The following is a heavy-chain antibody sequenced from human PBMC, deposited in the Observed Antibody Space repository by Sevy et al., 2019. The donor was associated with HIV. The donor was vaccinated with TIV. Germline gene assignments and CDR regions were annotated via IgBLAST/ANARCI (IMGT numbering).Heavy chain of an antibody. J-gene: IGHJ6*02. Sequence: SETLSLTCSVSGYSMSNGYYWGWIRQTPGKGLEWIANIYHRGTTNYNPSLESRALISIDTSKNQFSLRLTSVTAADTAIYYCARASGGHMLDYYGMDVWGQGTTVTVSS. CDR3: ARASGGHMLDYYGMDV. V-gene: IGHV4-38-2*02. CDR1: GYSMSNGYY. CDR2: IYHRGTT. D-gene: IGHD2-15*01.